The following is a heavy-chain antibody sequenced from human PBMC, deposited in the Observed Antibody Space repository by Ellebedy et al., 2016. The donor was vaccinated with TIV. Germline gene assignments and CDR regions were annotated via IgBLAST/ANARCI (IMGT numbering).Heavy chain of an antibody. CDR1: GGSFSGYY. D-gene: IGHD2-2*01. V-gene: IGHV4-34*01. CDR3: ASGPYAKYFHY. CDR2: INHSGST. J-gene: IGHJ4*02. Sequence: SETLSLTCAVYGGSFSGYYWSWIRQPPGKGLEWIGEINHSGSTNYNPSLKSRVTISVDTSKKQFSLKLSSVTAADTAVYYCASGPYAKYFHYWGRGTPVTVSS.